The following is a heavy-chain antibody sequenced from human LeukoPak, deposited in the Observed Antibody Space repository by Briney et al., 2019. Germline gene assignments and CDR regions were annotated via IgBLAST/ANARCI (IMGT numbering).Heavy chain of an antibody. D-gene: IGHD3-3*01. Sequence: PSETLSLTCAVYGGSFSGYYWSWIRQPPGKGLEWIGEINHSGSTNYNPSLKSRVTISVDTSRNQFSLKLSSVTAADTAVYYCAGAGKITIFGVVIINHDAFDIWGQGTMVTVSS. CDR2: INHSGST. CDR3: AGAGKITIFGVVIINHDAFDI. J-gene: IGHJ3*02. CDR1: GGSFSGYY. V-gene: IGHV4-34*01.